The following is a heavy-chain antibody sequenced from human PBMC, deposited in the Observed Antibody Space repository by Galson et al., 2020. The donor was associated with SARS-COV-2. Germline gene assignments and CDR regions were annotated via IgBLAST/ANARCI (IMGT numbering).Heavy chain of an antibody. D-gene: IGHD3-10*01. Sequence: RQDGSVKVSCKASGYTFNNYALNWVRQAPGQGLEWMAWINTNTGNPTYAQGFTGRFVFSLDTSISTAYLQISSLKAEDTAVYYCARGAGAWFGELLDYWGQGTLVTVSS. CDR1: GYTFNNYA. J-gene: IGHJ4*02. CDR3: ARGAGAWFGELLDY. CDR2: INTNTGNP. V-gene: IGHV7-4-1*02.